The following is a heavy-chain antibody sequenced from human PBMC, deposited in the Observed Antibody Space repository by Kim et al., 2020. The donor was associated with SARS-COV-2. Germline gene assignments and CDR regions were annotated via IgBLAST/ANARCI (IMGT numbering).Heavy chain of an antibody. CDR1: GVSIGRYF. CDR3: AREAISSSVGHYFDY. CDR2: IYYSGST. J-gene: IGHJ4*02. Sequence: SETLSLTCTVSGVSIGRYFWSWIRQPPGKDLEWIGSIYYSGSTNYNPSLKSRVTISVHTSKNQFSLKLRSVTAADTAVYYCAREAISSSVGHYFDYWGQGTLVTVSS. V-gene: IGHV4-59*13. D-gene: IGHD6-6*01.